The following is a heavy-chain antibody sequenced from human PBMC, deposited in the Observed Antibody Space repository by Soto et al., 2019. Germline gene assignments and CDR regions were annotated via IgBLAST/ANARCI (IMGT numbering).Heavy chain of an antibody. J-gene: IGHJ4*02. Sequence: SETLSLTCTVSGGSISSGGYYWSWIRQHPGKGLEWIGYIYYSGSTYYNPSLKSLVTISVDTSKNQFSLKLSSVTAADAAEYYCAREHPISGDYSPTIDYWGQGTLVTVSS. CDR2: IYYSGST. CDR3: AREHPISGDYSPTIDY. V-gene: IGHV4-31*01. D-gene: IGHD4-17*01. CDR1: GGSISSGGYY.